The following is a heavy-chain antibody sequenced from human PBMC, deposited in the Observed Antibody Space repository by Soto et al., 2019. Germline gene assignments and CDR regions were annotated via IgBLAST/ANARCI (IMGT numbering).Heavy chain of an antibody. J-gene: IGHJ6*03. CDR2: ISYDGSNK. V-gene: IGHV3-30*18. Sequence: QVQLVESGGGVVQPGRSLRLSCAASGFTISSYGMHGVRQAPGKGLEWVAVISYDGSNKYYADSVKGRFTISRDNSKNTLYLQMNSLRAEDTAVYYCAKDNLLGRRYYYYMDVWGKGTTVTVSS. CDR3: AKDNLLGRRYYYYMDV. CDR1: GFTISSYG.